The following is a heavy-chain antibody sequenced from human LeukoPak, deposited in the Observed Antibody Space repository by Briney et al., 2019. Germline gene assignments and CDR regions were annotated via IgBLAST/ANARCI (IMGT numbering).Heavy chain of an antibody. CDR3: ARVRYDILTGYLYYGMDV. D-gene: IGHD3-9*01. J-gene: IGHJ6*02. Sequence: ASVKVSCKASGYTFTNYGITWVRQAPGQGLEWMGWISGYQGSTKYAQNFQGRVTMTIDTSTSTAYMDLRSLRSDDTAVYYCARVRYDILTGYLYYGMDVWGQGTTVTVSS. CDR2: ISGYQGST. CDR1: GYTFTNYG. V-gene: IGHV1-18*01.